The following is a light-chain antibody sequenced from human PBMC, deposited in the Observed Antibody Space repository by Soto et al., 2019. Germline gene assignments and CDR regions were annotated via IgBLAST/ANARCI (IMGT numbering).Light chain of an antibody. CDR2: NAF. V-gene: IGKV3-15*01. J-gene: IGKJ4*01. Sequence: EIVMTQSPATLSVSPGEGVTLSCRASQGVGITLAWYQQKPVQNPRLLIYNAFTRATGIPARFSVSGSETEFILTIISIQPEDSAVYYCQRYNDCPLTFGGGTQVE. CDR3: QRYNDCPLT. CDR1: QGVGIT.